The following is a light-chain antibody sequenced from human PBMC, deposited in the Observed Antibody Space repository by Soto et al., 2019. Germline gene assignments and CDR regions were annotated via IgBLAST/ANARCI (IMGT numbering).Light chain of an antibody. J-gene: IGLJ1*01. CDR1: SSDVGGYKY. V-gene: IGLV2-14*03. Sequence: QSVLTQPASVSGSPGQSITISCTGTSSDVGGYKYVSWYQQHPGKAPKLLIYTVNNRPSGVSNRFSGSKSGNTASLTISGLQAEDDADYYCSSYTSSSSYVFGTGTKVTVL. CDR3: SSYTSSSSYV. CDR2: TVN.